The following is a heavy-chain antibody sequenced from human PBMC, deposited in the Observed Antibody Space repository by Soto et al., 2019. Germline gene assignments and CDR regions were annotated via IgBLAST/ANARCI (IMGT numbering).Heavy chain of an antibody. V-gene: IGHV4-59*08. CDR2: IYYSGST. J-gene: IGHJ4*02. CDR3: ARGLDETFRGGQIAVAPFDY. D-gene: IGHD6-19*01. CDR1: GGSISSYY. Sequence: QVQLQESGPGLVKPSETLSLTCTVSGGSISSYYWSWIRQPPGKGLEWIGYIYYSGSTNYNPSLKSRVTISVDTSKNQFSLKLSSVTAADTAVYYCARGLDETFRGGQIAVAPFDYWGQGTLVTVSS.